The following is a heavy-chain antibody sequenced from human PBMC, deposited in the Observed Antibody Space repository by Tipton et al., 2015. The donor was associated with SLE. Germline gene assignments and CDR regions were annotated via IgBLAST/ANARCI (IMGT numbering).Heavy chain of an antibody. J-gene: IGHJ6*02. CDR3: ARDQQLAPDYYGMDV. V-gene: IGHV3-23*01. CDR2: ISGSGGST. Sequence: SLRLSCAASGFTFSSYAMSWVRQAPGKGLEWVSAISGSGGSTYYADSVKGRFTISRDNAKNSLYLQMNSLRAEDTAVYYCARDQQLAPDYYGMDVWGQGTTVTVSS. D-gene: IGHD6-13*01. CDR1: GFTFSSYA.